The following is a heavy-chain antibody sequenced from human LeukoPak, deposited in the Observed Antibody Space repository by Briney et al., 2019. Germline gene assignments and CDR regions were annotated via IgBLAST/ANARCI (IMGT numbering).Heavy chain of an antibody. CDR1: GGSISSYY. J-gene: IGHJ4*02. Sequence: SETLSLTCTVSGGSISSYYWSWIRQPPGKGLEWIGYIYYSGSTNYNPSLKSRVTISVDTSKNQFSLKLSSVTAVDTAVYYCARQVGAIYFDYWGQGTLVTVSS. V-gene: IGHV4-59*01. CDR2: IYYSGST. D-gene: IGHD1-26*01. CDR3: ARQVGAIYFDY.